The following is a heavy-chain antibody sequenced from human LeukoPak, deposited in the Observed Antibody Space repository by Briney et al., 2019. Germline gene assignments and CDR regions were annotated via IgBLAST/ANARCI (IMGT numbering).Heavy chain of an antibody. Sequence: GGCLRLSCAASGFTFSDHFLDWVRPAPGKGLEWVGRTGNKANIYTTEYAASVKGRFTISRDDSKNSLYLQMNSLKPEDTAMYYCARGQYNSGHYSDYWGQGTLVTVSS. J-gene: IGHJ4*02. CDR1: GFTFSDHF. CDR3: ARGQYNSGHYSDY. V-gene: IGHV3-72*01. D-gene: IGHD3-22*01. CDR2: TGNKANIYTT.